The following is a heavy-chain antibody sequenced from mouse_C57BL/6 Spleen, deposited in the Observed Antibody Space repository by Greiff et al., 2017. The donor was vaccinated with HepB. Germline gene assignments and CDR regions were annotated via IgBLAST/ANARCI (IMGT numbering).Heavy chain of an antibody. CDR2: IDPETGGT. CDR3: TRRSIYYGSSYDYFDY. CDR1: GYTFTDYE. D-gene: IGHD1-1*01. Sequence: QVQLKQSGAELVRPGASVTPSCKASGYTFTDYEMHWVKQTPVHGLEWIGAIDPETGGTAYNQKFKGKAILTADKSSSTAYMELRSLTSEDSAVYYCTRRSIYYGSSYDYFDYWGQGTTLTVSS. V-gene: IGHV1-15*01. J-gene: IGHJ2*01.